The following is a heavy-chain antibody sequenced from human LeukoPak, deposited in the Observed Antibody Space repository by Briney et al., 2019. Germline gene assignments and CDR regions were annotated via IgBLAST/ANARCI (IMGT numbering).Heavy chain of an antibody. D-gene: IGHD3-9*01. CDR2: ISAGNGNT. CDR1: GYTFTNYA. J-gene: IGHJ4*02. Sequence: GASVKVSCKASGYTFTNYAMHWVRQAPAQRLEWMGWISAGNGNTKYSQKFQGRVTITRDTSASTAYMELSSLRSEDTAVYYCARHSPTGYLDYWGQGTLVTVSS. V-gene: IGHV1-3*01. CDR3: ARHSPTGYLDY.